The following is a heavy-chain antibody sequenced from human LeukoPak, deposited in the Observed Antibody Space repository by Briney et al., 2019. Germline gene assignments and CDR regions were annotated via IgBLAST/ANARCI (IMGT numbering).Heavy chain of an antibody. CDR2: IYYSGST. CDR3: ARVARYYFDY. V-gene: IGHV4-59*01. Sequence: SETLSLTCTISGGSISSYYWSWIRQPPGKGLEWIGYIYYSGSTNYNPSLKSRVTISVGTSKNQFSLKLSSVTAADTAVYYCARVARYYFDYWGQGTLVTVSS. J-gene: IGHJ4*02. CDR1: GGSISSYY.